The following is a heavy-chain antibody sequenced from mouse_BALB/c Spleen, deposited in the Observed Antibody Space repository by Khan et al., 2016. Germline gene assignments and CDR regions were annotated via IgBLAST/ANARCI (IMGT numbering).Heavy chain of an antibody. Sequence: QVRLQQSGAELVKPGASVKLSCKASGYTFTNYDINWVRQRPEQGLEWIGWIFPGDGFTKYNDKFKGKATLTTDRSSSTAYMQLSRLTSEDSAVYFCARETVVSPYYFDYWGQGTTLTVSS. J-gene: IGHJ2*01. CDR2: IFPGDGFT. CDR3: ARETVVSPYYFDY. V-gene: IGHV1-85*01. D-gene: IGHD1-1*01. CDR1: GYTFTNYD.